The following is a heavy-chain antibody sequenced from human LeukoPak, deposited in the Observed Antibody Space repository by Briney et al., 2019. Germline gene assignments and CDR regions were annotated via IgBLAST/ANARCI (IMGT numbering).Heavy chain of an antibody. Sequence: GGSLRLSCAASGFTFSSYWMSWVRQAPGKGLEWVANIKQDGSEKYYVDSVKGRFTISRYNAKNSLYLQMNSLRAEDTAVYYCEREGEIAAPFDYWGQGTLVTVSS. V-gene: IGHV3-7*01. D-gene: IGHD6-6*01. J-gene: IGHJ4*02. CDR3: EREGEIAAPFDY. CDR2: IKQDGSEK. CDR1: GFTFSSYW.